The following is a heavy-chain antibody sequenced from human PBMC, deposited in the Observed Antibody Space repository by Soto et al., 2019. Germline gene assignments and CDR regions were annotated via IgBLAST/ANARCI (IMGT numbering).Heavy chain of an antibody. CDR2: IYYSGST. D-gene: IGHD3-16*01. CDR3: ARRWGDYFDY. Sequence: PSETLSLTCRVSGGSIRSYYWSWIRQPPGKGLEWIGYIYYSGSTNYNPSLKSRVTISVDTSKNQFSLKLSSVTAADTAVYYCARRWGDYFDYWGQGTLVTVSS. CDR1: GGSIRSYY. J-gene: IGHJ4*02. V-gene: IGHV4-59*08.